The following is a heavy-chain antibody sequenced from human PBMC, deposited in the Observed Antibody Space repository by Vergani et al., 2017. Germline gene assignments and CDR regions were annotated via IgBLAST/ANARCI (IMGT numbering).Heavy chain of an antibody. D-gene: IGHD3-9*01. CDR2: IYYSGST. V-gene: IGHV4-39*07. Sequence: QLQLQESGPGLVKPSETLSLTCTVSGGSISSSSYYWGWIRQPPGKGLEWIGSIYYSGSTYYNPSLKSRVTISVDTSKNQFSLKLSSVTAADTAGYYCARDAGRYFDWLLHSHNWFDPWGQGTLVTVSS. CDR3: ARDAGRYFDWLLHSHNWFDP. J-gene: IGHJ5*02. CDR1: GGSISSSSYY.